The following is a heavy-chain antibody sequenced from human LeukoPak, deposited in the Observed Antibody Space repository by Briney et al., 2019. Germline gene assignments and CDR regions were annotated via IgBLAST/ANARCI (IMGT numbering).Heavy chain of an antibody. Sequence: ASVKVSCKASGYTFTGYYMHWVRQAPGQGLEWMGWINPNSGGTNYAQKFQGRVTMTRDTSISTAYMELSRLRSDDTAVYYCARDARFSGCLLDYWGQGTLVTVSS. V-gene: IGHV1-2*02. J-gene: IGHJ4*02. CDR1: GYTFTGYY. CDR3: ARDARFSGCLLDY. D-gene: IGHD6-19*01. CDR2: INPNSGGT.